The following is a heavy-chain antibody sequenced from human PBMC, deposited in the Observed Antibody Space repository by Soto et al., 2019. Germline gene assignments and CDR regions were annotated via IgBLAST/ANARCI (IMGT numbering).Heavy chain of an antibody. CDR2: IYPGDSDT. CDR3: ARQGSTTTDYYGMDV. J-gene: IGHJ6*02. Sequence: GESLKISCKGSGYSFTSYWIGWVRQMPGKGLEWMGIIYPGDSDTRYSPSFQGQVTISADKSISTAYLQWSSLKASDTAMYYCARQGSTTTDYYGMDVWGRGTTVTVSS. V-gene: IGHV5-51*01. D-gene: IGHD4-17*01. CDR1: GYSFTSYW.